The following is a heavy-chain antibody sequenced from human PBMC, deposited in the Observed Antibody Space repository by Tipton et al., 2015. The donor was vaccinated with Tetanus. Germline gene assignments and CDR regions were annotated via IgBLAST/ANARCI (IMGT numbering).Heavy chain of an antibody. CDR2: VYYTGST. CDR1: GDSVSGYY. J-gene: IGHJ4*02. D-gene: IGHD6-13*01. V-gene: IGHV4-59*02. CDR3: AGVTAQRTELYFDH. Sequence: TLSLTCAVSGDSVSGYYWSWIRQPPGKGLEWIGYVYYTGSTNHNPSLKSRVTISMDRSKNQISLQLTSVTAADTAVYFCAGVTAQRTELYFDHWGQGSLGSVSS.